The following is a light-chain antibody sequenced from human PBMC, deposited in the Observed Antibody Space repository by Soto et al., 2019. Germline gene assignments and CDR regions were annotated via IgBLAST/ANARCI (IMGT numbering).Light chain of an antibody. Sequence: DIQMTQSPSFLSASVGDRVTITCRASRSVSTSLNWYQQKPGKAPKVLIYAATNLQRGIPSRFSGGGFGTEFTLTISRLEPEDFATYYCQQSYSTRWTFGQGTKVDI. CDR3: QQSYSTRWT. J-gene: IGKJ1*01. CDR1: RSVSTS. V-gene: IGKV1-39*01. CDR2: AAT.